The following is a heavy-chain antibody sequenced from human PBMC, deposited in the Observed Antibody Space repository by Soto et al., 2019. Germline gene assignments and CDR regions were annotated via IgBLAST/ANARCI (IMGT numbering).Heavy chain of an antibody. CDR1: GGSITSYF. Sequence: KTSETLSLTCSVSGGSITSYFWSWIRQPPGKGLELIGYIYYRGSTNYNPSLKSRVTISIDTSKNQFSLNLRSVTAADTAVYYCARHRGYTYGSPFDYWGQGALVTVSS. CDR3: ARHRGYTYGSPFDY. J-gene: IGHJ4*02. D-gene: IGHD5-18*01. V-gene: IGHV4-59*01. CDR2: IYYRGST.